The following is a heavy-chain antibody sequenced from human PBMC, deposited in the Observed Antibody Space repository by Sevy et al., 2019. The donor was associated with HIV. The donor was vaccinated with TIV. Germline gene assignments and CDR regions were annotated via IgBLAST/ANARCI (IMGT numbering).Heavy chain of an antibody. J-gene: IGHJ5*02. CDR3: TRVRGPFGWSDP. V-gene: IGHV4-30-4*01. CDR2: VYYSGNT. Sequence: SETLSLTCSVSGGSINNPDFNWSWVSQPPGRGLEWIGYVYYSGNTYYSPSLKTRASLSIDTSKNQFSLDLHSVTAADTAVYYCTRVRGPFGWSDPWGQGTLVTVSS. D-gene: IGHD3-10*01. CDR1: GGSINNPDFN.